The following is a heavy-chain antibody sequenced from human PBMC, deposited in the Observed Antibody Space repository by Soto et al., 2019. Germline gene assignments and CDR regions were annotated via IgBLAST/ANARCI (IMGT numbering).Heavy chain of an antibody. CDR1: EFSFSTYW. J-gene: IGHJ4*02. V-gene: IGHV3-7*05. CDR2: IKQDGSEK. Sequence: GGSLRLSCEASEFSFSTYWMNWVRQAPGKGLEWLANIKQDGSEKYYADSVKGRFTISRDNAKNSLYLQMNSLRAEDTAVYYCARDPREYYFDYWGQGTLVTAPQ. CDR3: ARDPREYYFDY.